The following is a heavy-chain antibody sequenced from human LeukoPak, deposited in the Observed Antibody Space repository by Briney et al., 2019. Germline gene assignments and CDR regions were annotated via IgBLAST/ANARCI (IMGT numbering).Heavy chain of an antibody. CDR2: IWYDGSNK. J-gene: IGHJ6*02. Sequence: GGSLRLSCAASGFTFSSYGIHWVRQAPGKGLEWVAVIWYDGSNKYYADSVKGRFTISRDNSKNTLYLQMNSLRAEDTAVYYCARVGVRGDYYYGMDVWGQGTTVTVSS. CDR3: ARVGVRGDYYYGMDV. V-gene: IGHV3-33*01. CDR1: GFTFSSYG. D-gene: IGHD3-10*02.